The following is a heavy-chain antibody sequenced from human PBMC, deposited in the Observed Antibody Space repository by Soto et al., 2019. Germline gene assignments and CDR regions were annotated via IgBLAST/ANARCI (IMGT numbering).Heavy chain of an antibody. CDR3: ARSGYSSGWYTAFDS. J-gene: IGHJ4*02. D-gene: IGHD6-19*01. V-gene: IGHV4-4*07. Sequence: SETLSLTCTVSGDSISGYYWNWIRQPAGKGLEWIGRIYASGSTISNPSLRSRVALSVDTSKNQFSLNLNSVTAADTAMYYCARSGYSSGWYTAFDSWSQGTLVTVSS. CDR2: IYASGST. CDR1: GDSISGYY.